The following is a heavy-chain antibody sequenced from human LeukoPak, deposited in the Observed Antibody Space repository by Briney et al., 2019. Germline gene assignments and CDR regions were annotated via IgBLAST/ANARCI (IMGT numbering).Heavy chain of an antibody. CDR3: ARSGGHSGSLLPYYYYYGMDV. CDR2: IYYSGST. Sequence: SETPSLTCTVSGGSISSSSYYWGWIRQPPGKGLEWIGSIYYSGSTYYNPSLKSRVTISVDTSKNQFSLKLSSVTAADTAVYYCARSGGHSGSLLPYYYYYGMDVWGQGTTVTVSS. J-gene: IGHJ6*02. CDR1: GGSISSSSYY. V-gene: IGHV4-39*01. D-gene: IGHD1-26*01.